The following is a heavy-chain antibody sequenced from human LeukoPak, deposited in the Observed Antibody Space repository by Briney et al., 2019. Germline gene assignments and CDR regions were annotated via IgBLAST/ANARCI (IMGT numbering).Heavy chain of an antibody. CDR3: AKDPIHGATMAQNWFDP. V-gene: IGHV3-73*01. Sequence: PGGSLRLSCAASGFTFSGSAMHWVRQASGKGLEWVGRIRSKANSYATAYAASVKGRFTISRDNSKNTLYLQMNSLRAEDTAVYYCAKDPIHGATMAQNWFDPWGQGTLVTVSS. CDR2: IRSKANSYAT. CDR1: GFTFSGSA. D-gene: IGHD1-26*01. J-gene: IGHJ5*02.